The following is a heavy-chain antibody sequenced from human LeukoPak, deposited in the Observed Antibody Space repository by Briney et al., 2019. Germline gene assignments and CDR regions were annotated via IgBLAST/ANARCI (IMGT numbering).Heavy chain of an antibody. Sequence: GGSLRLSCAASGFIFSSYVMSWVRQAPGKGLEGVSGISGSGGSTYYADSGKGRFTISRDNSKNTVHLQMNSLRAEDTAIYYCAKGGSGWLFDYWGQGTLVTVSS. V-gene: IGHV3-23*01. CDR1: GFIFSSYV. D-gene: IGHD6-19*01. J-gene: IGHJ4*02. CDR2: ISGSGGST. CDR3: AKGGSGWLFDY.